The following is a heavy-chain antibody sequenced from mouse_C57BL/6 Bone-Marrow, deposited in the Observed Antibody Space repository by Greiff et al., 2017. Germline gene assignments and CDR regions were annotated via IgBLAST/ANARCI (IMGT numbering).Heavy chain of an antibody. CDR2: IDPSDSYT. CDR1: GYTFTSYW. V-gene: IGHV1-50*01. CDR3: AATLFDY. D-gene: IGHD1-1*01. J-gene: IGHJ2*01. Sequence: VQLQQPGAELVKPGASVKLSCKASGYTFTSYWLQWVKQRPGQGLEWIGEIDPSDSYTNYNQKFKGKATLPVDTSSSPAYMQLSSLTSEDSAVYYCAATLFDYWGQGTTLTVSS.